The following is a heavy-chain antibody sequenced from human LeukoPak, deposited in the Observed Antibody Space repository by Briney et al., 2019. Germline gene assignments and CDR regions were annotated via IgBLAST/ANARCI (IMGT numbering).Heavy chain of an antibody. Sequence: SETLSLTCAVSGVSISDYYWSWIRQPPGKGLEWIGEINHSGSTNYNPSLKSRVTISVDTSKNQFSLKLSSVTAADTAVYYCARVPYDSSGYLLFDYWGQGTLVTVSS. D-gene: IGHD3-22*01. CDR2: INHSGST. J-gene: IGHJ4*02. CDR1: GVSISDYY. V-gene: IGHV4-34*01. CDR3: ARVPYDSSGYLLFDY.